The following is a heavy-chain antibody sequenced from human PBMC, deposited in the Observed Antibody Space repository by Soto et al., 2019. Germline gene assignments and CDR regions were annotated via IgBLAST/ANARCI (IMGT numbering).Heavy chain of an antibody. V-gene: IGHV1-69*13. CDR1: GGTFSSYA. Sequence: SSVKVSCKASGGTFSSYAIIWVLQAPGQGLEWMGGIIPIFGTANYAQKFQGRVTITADESTSTAYMELSSLRSEDTAVYYCARASRCGGDYYAFDYRDQGTLVTLSS. CDR3: ARASRCGGDYYAFDY. D-gene: IGHD2-21*02. CDR2: IIPIFGTA. J-gene: IGHJ4*02.